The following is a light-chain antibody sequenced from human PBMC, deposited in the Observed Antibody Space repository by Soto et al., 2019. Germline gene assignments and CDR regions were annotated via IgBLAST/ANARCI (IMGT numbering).Light chain of an antibody. Sequence: EVVLTQSPGTLSLSPGESATLSCRASQSVRGNYFAWYQQRPGQAPRLLVYGPSVRAAGIPDRVRGSGSRTDFNLTINRVETEDFAVYYCHQFGMSPFTFGPGTTLDIK. V-gene: IGKV3-20*01. CDR1: QSVRGNY. J-gene: IGKJ3*01. CDR2: GPS. CDR3: HQFGMSPFT.